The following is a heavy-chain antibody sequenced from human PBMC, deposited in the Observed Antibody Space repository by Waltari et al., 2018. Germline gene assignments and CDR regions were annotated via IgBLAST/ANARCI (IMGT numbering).Heavy chain of an antibody. CDR2: LSGSAALT. D-gene: IGHD1-20*01. CDR1: GFTFSNYD. Sequence: EVQLLESGGGLVQPGGSLRLSCTASGFTFSNYDMNWVRQAPGRGLACVSRLSGSAALTDYADSVKGRFIISRENSKNTLFMQMNSLRAEDTAIYYCAKDLTGWGAFDIWGQGTMVTVSS. J-gene: IGHJ3*02. CDR3: AKDLTGWGAFDI. V-gene: IGHV3-23*01.